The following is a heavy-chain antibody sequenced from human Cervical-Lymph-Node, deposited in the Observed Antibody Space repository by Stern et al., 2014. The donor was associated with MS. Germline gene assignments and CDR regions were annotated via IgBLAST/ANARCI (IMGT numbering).Heavy chain of an antibody. Sequence: VQLVQSGAEVKKPGSSVKVSCKASGGTFSSYAISWVRQAPGQGLEWMGGIIPIFGTANYAQKFQGRVTITADESTSTAYMELSSLRSEDTAVYYCARCLSSTSCYRTYYYYGMDVWGQGTTVTVSS. J-gene: IGHJ6*02. CDR3: ARCLSSTSCYRTYYYYGMDV. CDR2: IIPIFGTA. V-gene: IGHV1-69*01. CDR1: GGTFSSYA. D-gene: IGHD2-2*02.